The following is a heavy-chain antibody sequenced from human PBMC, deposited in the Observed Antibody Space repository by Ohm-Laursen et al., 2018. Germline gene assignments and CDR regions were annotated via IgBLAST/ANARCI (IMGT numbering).Heavy chain of an antibody. J-gene: IGHJ4*02. CDR3: ARDPVRGLTDY. CDR1: GFTFSDHW. V-gene: IGHV3-7*01. CDR2: IKQDGSQK. D-gene: IGHD3-16*01. Sequence: SLRLSCAAPGFTFSDHWMTWVRQAPGKGLEWVANIKQDGSQKYYLDSVKGRFTISRDNAKNSLYLQMNSLRAEDTAVYHCARDPVRGLTDYWGQGTLVTVSS.